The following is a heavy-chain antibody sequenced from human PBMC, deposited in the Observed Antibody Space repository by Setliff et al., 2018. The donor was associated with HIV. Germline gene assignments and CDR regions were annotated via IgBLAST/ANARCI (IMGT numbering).Heavy chain of an antibody. J-gene: IGHJ1*01. Sequence: WASVKVSCKTSGYTFTGYYIHWVRQVPGQGLEWMGRINPSGGSTSYAQKFQGRVTMTRDTSTSTVYMELSSLRSEDTAVYYCARDPAPSSSASYFQHWGQGTPVTVSS. D-gene: IGHD6-6*01. CDR1: GYTFTGYY. CDR3: ARDPAPSSSASYFQH. V-gene: IGHV1-46*01. CDR2: INPSGGST.